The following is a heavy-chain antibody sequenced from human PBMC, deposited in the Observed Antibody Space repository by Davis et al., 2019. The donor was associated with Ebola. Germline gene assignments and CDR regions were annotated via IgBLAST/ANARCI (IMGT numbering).Heavy chain of an antibody. D-gene: IGHD3-22*01. CDR2: INAGNGNT. Sequence: ASVKVSCKASGYTFTSYDINWVRQATGQRLEWMGWINAGNGNTKYSQKFQGRVTITSDTSASTAYMELRSLRSDDTAVYYCARDVTMIVGGWFDPWGQGTLVTVSS. CDR1: GYTFTSYD. J-gene: IGHJ5*02. CDR3: ARDVTMIVGGWFDP. V-gene: IGHV1-3*01.